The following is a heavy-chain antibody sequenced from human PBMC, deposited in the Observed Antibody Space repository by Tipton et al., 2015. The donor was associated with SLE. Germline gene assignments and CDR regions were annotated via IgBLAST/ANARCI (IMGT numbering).Heavy chain of an antibody. Sequence: LRLSCTVSGGSISSGGYSWSWIRQPPGKGLEWIGYIYHSGSTYYNPSLKSRVTISVDRSKNQFSLKLSSVTAADTAVYYWARKKGAIAAFDYWGQGTLVTVSS. CDR1: GGSISSGGYS. D-gene: IGHD1-26*01. CDR2: IYHSGST. J-gene: IGHJ4*02. CDR3: ARKKGAIAAFDY. V-gene: IGHV4-30-2*01.